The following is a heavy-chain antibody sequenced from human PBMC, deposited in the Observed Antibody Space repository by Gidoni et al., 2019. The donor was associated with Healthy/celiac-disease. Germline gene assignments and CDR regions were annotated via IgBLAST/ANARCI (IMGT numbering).Heavy chain of an antibody. D-gene: IGHD4-17*01. CDR2: ISSSSSTI. CDR1: GFTFSSYS. J-gene: IGHJ3*02. Sequence: EVQLVESGGGLVHPGGSLRLSCAASGFTFSSYSMNWVRQAPGKGLEWVSYISSSSSTIYDADSVKGRFTSSRDNAKNSLYLQMNSLRDEDTAVYYCAREKTVTTNLDDAFDIWGQGTMVTVSS. CDR3: AREKTVTTNLDDAFDI. V-gene: IGHV3-48*02.